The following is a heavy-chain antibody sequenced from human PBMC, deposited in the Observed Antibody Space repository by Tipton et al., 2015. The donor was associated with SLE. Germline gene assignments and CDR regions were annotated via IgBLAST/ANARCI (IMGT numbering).Heavy chain of an antibody. Sequence: GSLRLSCAASGFSFDDYGMSWVRQAPGKGLEWVSGIHWNGGSTGYADSVKGRFTISRDNAKNSLYLQMNSLRAEDTALYYCARDRTIFGEDDAFDIWGQGTMVTVSS. CDR3: ARDRTIFGEDDAFDI. CDR1: GFSFDDYG. D-gene: IGHD3-3*01. CDR2: IHWNGGST. V-gene: IGHV3-20*04. J-gene: IGHJ3*02.